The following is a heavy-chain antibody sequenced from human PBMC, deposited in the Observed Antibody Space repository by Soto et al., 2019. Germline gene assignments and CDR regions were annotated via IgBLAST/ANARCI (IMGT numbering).Heavy chain of an antibody. CDR2: ISAGAVAT. CDR3: AKGRERSGSYRPFDY. Sequence: PSESLRLACAASGFTFSSYAMSWVRQAPGKGLEWVSAISAGAVATNYADSVKGRFTISRDNSKNTLYLQMNSLRAEDTAVYYCAKGRERSGSYRPFDYWGQGALVTVSS. J-gene: IGHJ4*02. CDR1: GFTFSSYA. V-gene: IGHV3-23*01. D-gene: IGHD3-22*01.